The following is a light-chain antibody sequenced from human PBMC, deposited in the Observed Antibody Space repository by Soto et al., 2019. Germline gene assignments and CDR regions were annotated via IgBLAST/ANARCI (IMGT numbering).Light chain of an antibody. V-gene: IGKV3-20*01. Sequence: DIVLTQTPGTLSLSPGERATLSCRASQSVSSSYIAWYQQKPGQAPRLLIYGASSKATGTPDRFSGSGSGTDFTLTISRLEPEDFAVYYCQQYGSSPWTFGQGTKVDIK. J-gene: IGKJ1*01. CDR3: QQYGSSPWT. CDR2: GAS. CDR1: QSVSSSY.